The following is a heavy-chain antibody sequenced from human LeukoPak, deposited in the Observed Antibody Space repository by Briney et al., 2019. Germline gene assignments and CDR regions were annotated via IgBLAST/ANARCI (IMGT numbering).Heavy chain of an antibody. J-gene: IGHJ5*02. Sequence: SETLSLTCTVSGGSISTYYWSWIRQPAGKRLEWIGRIYPSGSTNYNPSLKSRLTMSVDTSKNQFSLKLSSVTAADTAVYYCARDRQPVYIAVAGTSWFDPWGQGTLVTVSS. CDR3: ARDRQPVYIAVAGTSWFDP. V-gene: IGHV4-4*07. D-gene: IGHD6-13*01. CDR1: GGSISTYY. CDR2: IYPSGST.